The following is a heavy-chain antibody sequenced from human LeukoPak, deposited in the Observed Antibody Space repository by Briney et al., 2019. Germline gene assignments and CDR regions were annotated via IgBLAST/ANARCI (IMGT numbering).Heavy chain of an antibody. V-gene: IGHV3-21*01. CDR2: ISSSSSYI. J-gene: IGHJ4*02. CDR3: ARNPGIVVVPASNHSGYFDY. Sequence: GGSLRLSCAASGFTFSSYSMNWVLQDPAKGLEGVSAISSSSSYIYYADSVKSRFTISIDNAKNSMYLQMNSLIAEDTAVYYRARNPGIVVVPASNHSGYFDYLVQGTIVTVSS. D-gene: IGHD2-2*01. CDR1: GFTFSSYS.